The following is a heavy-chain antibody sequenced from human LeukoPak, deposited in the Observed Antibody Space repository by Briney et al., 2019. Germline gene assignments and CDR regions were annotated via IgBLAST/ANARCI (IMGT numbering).Heavy chain of an antibody. J-gene: IGHJ6*02. CDR1: GFTVSSNY. D-gene: IGHD3-3*01. CDR3: AKIGDFWSGSQPYYYYYYGMDV. CDR2: IYSGGST. Sequence: GGSLRLSCAASGFTVSSNYMSWVRQAPGKGLEWVSVIYSGGSTYYADSVKGRFTISRDNSKSTLYLQMNSLRAEDTAVYYCAKIGDFWSGSQPYYYYYYGMDVWGQGTTVTVSS. V-gene: IGHV3-53*01.